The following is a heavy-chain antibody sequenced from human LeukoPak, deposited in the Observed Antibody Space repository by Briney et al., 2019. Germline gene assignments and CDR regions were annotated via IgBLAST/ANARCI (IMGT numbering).Heavy chain of an antibody. D-gene: IGHD4-17*01. CDR2: ITGRST. J-gene: IGHJ4*02. CDR3: AREVDYVFDF. Sequence: GGSLRLSCAASGFAFSNYAMSWVRQAPGKGLEWVSGITGRSTYYADSVKGRFTISRDISKNTLYVRMSSLRAEDTAVYYCAREVDYVFDFRGQGTLVTVSS. V-gene: IGHV3-23*01. CDR1: GFAFSNYA.